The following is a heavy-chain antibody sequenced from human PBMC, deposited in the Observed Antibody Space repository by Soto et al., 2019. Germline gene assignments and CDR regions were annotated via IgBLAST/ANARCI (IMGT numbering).Heavy chain of an antibody. CDR3: ARDHPHSYGVYYFDY. Sequence: SETLSLTCTVSGADTGNDYWNWIRQPPGKGLEWIGYIYSSGGTHYNPSLQNRVTISIDTSKNQVSLKVNSVTAADTAVYYCARDHPHSYGVYYFDYWGQGTPVTVS. D-gene: IGHD5-18*01. CDR1: GADTGNDY. V-gene: IGHV4-59*01. J-gene: IGHJ4*02. CDR2: IYSSGGT.